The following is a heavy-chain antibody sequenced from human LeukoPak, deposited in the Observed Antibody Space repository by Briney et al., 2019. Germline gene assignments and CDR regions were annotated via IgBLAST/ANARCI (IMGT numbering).Heavy chain of an antibody. CDR2: MRQDGGEI. CDR3: ARMMDLIGVHFDF. Sequence: GGSLRLSCVVSGFTFNNYWMSWVRQAPGKGLEWVATMRQDGGEIYYVDSVRGRFTISRDNAKNSLYLQMNSLRAEDTAMYYCARMMDLIGVHFDFWGQGTLVTVSS. V-gene: IGHV3-7*01. D-gene: IGHD2-21*01. J-gene: IGHJ4*02. CDR1: GFTFNNYW.